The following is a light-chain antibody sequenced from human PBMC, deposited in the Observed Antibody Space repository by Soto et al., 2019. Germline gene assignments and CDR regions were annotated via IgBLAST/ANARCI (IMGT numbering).Light chain of an antibody. CDR3: CSHAGSSVV. CDR1: SSDVGGYNH. Sequence: LTQPRSVSGSPGQSVTISCTGTSSDVGGYNHVSWYQQHPGKAPKLIIYDVSTRPSGVPDRFSGSKSGNTASLTISGLQAEDEADYYCCSHAGSSVVFGTGTKVTVL. CDR2: DVS. J-gene: IGLJ1*01. V-gene: IGLV2-11*01.